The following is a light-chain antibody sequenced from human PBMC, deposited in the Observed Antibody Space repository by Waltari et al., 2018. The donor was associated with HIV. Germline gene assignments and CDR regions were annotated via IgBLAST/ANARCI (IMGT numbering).Light chain of an antibody. CDR1: TSDFGPYNG. J-gene: IGLJ3*02. CDR3: STHTSNHTRG. Sequence: QSALTQPASVSGSPGQSVTISCIGTTSDFGPYNGVSWYQQHPDHVPQVTIYEVTSRPSGFPRRFSGSKSGNTASRTITGLQAEDEAIYYCSTHTSNHTRGFGGGTQLTVL. CDR2: EVT. V-gene: IGLV2-14*03.